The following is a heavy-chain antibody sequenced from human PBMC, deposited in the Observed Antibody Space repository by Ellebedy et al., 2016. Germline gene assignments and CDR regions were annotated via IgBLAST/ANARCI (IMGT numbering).Heavy chain of an antibody. CDR2: IRGSGGST. J-gene: IGHJ5*02. Sequence: GGSLRLSXAASGFTFSSYAMSWVRQAPGKGLEWVSAIRGSGGSTYYADSVKGRFTISRDNSKNTLYLQMNSLRAEDTAVYYCARGVGGTSLNWFDPWGQGTLVTVSS. V-gene: IGHV3-23*01. CDR3: ARGVGGTSLNWFDP. D-gene: IGHD3-16*01. CDR1: GFTFSSYA.